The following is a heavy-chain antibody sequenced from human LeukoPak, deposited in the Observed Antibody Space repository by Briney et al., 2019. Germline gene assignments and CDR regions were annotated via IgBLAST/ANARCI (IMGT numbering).Heavy chain of an antibody. D-gene: IGHD2-15*01. V-gene: IGHV3-9*01. CDR1: GFTFSSYG. CDR3: ARDLSLYCSGGSCYSLNY. J-gene: IGHJ4*02. Sequence: GGSLRLSCAASGFTFSSYGMHWVRQAPGKGLEWVSGISWNSGSIGYADSVKGRFTISRDNAKNSLYLQMNSLRAEDTAVYYCARDLSLYCSGGSCYSLNYWGQGTLVTVSS. CDR2: ISWNSGSI.